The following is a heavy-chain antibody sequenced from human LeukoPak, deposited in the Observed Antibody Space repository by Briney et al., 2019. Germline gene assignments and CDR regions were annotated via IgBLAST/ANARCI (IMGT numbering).Heavy chain of an antibody. V-gene: IGHV3-64*02. CDR1: GFTFSTYA. CDR3: ARDRAGVGDY. CDR2: ITSNGDNT. Sequence: GGSLRLSCAASGFTFSTYAMHWVRQAPGKGLEYVSSITSNGDNTYYADSVKGRFTISRDNSKDTLYLQMGSLRPEDMAVYYCARDRAGVGDYWGQGTLVTVSS. D-gene: IGHD2-8*01. J-gene: IGHJ4*02.